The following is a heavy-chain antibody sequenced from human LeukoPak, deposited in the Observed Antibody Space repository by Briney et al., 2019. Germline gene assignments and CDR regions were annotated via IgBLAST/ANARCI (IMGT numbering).Heavy chain of an antibody. CDR3: ASSIATQSSNFDY. CDR2: FDPEDGET. J-gene: IGHJ4*02. D-gene: IGHD6-6*01. V-gene: IGHV1-24*01. CDR1: GDTLTELS. Sequence: ASVKVSCKVSGDTLTELSMHWVRQAPGKGLEWMGGFDPEDGETIYAQKFQGRVTMTEDTSTDTAYMELSSLRSEDTAVYYCASSIATQSSNFDYWGQGTLVTVSS.